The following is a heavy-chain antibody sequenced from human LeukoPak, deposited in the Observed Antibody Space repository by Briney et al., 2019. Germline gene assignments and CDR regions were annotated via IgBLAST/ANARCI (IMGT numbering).Heavy chain of an antibody. J-gene: IGHJ4*02. D-gene: IGHD2-15*01. Sequence: SGGSLRLSCAASGFTVSSYSMSWVRQAPGKGLEWVSVIYSAGGTSYADSVKGRFTISRDNSKNALYLQMNSLRAEDTAVYYCARGGPGGYDFDYWGQGSLVTVSS. CDR1: GFTVSSYS. CDR2: IYSAGGT. V-gene: IGHV3-53*01. CDR3: ARGGPGGYDFDY.